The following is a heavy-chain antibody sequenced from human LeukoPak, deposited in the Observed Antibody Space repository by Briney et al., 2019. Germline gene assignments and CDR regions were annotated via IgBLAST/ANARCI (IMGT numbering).Heavy chain of an antibody. CDR2: LAYSGST. CDR1: GASVSSTDFY. V-gene: IGHV4-39*07. Sequence: SETLSLTCTVSGASVSSTDFYWGWIRQPPGKGLEWIGSLAYSGSTYYNPSLKSRVTISVDKSKNQFSLKLSSVTAADTAVYYCAVGGVYLRGGAEAFDIWGQGTMVTVSS. D-gene: IGHD3-10*01. J-gene: IGHJ3*02. CDR3: AVGGVYLRGGAEAFDI.